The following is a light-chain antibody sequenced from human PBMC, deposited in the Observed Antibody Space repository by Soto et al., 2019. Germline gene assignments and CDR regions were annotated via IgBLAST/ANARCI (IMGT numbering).Light chain of an antibody. CDR1: QSVLYSSNNKNY. CDR2: WAS. CDR3: QQYYSTPLT. J-gene: IGKJ4*01. V-gene: IGKV4-1*01. Sequence: DIVMTQSPDSLAVSLGERATINCKSSQSVLYSSNNKNYLAWYQQKPGQPPKLLIYWASTRESGVTDRFSGSGSGTDFTLTISSLQAEDVAVYYCQQYYSTPLTFGGGTKV.